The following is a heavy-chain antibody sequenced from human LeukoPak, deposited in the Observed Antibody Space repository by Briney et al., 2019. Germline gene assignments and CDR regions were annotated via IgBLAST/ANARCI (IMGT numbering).Heavy chain of an antibody. J-gene: IGHJ5*02. D-gene: IGHD6-25*01. CDR1: GGSFSGFY. CDR2: INYTGST. V-gene: IGHV4-34*01. Sequence: SDTLSLTCAVYGGSFSGFYWSWIRHVPGKGLEWIGEINYTGSTSYNPSLKSRVTISVDTSQNQFFLLLTSVTAADTAVYYCARVAGYLPTRWFDPRGQGTHVTVSS. CDR3: ARVAGYLPTRWFDP.